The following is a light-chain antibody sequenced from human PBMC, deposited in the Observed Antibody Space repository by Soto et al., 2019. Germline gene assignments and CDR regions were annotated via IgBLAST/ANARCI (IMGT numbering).Light chain of an antibody. J-gene: IGKJ1*01. CDR1: QSVSSH. CDR3: QQYNNWPPWT. CDR2: GAS. Sequence: EIVLTQSPATLSLSPGERATLSCRASQSVSSHVAWYQQKPGQAPRPLIHGASTRATAIPARFSGSGSGTEFTLAIGSLQAEDFAVYYCQQYNNWPPWTFGQGTKVDI. V-gene: IGKV3-15*01.